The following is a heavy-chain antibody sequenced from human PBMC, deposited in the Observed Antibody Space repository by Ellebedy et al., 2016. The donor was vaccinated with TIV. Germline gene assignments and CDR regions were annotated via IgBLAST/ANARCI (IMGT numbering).Heavy chain of an antibody. D-gene: IGHD3-10*01. CDR1: GGTFSSYA. J-gene: IGHJ6*02. Sequence: SVKVSXXASGGTFSSYAISWVRQAPGQGLEWMGGIIPIFGTANYAQKFQGRVTITADESTSTAYMELSSLRSEDTAVYYCARQGRGYYYGMDVWGQGTTVTVSS. V-gene: IGHV1-69*13. CDR3: ARQGRGYYYGMDV. CDR2: IIPIFGTA.